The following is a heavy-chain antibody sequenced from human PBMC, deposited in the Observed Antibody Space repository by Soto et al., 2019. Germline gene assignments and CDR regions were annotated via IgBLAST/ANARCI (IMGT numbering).Heavy chain of an antibody. D-gene: IGHD3-16*01. J-gene: IGHJ3*02. CDR2: ISGSGGST. Sequence: EVQLLESGGGLVQPGGSLRLSCAASGFTFSSYAMSWVRQAPGKGLEWVSAISGSGGSTYYADSVKGRFTISRDNSKNTLYLQMNSLGAEDTAVYYCAKAGYYDYVWGSYFDAFDIWGQGTMVTVSS. CDR3: AKAGYYDYVWGSYFDAFDI. V-gene: IGHV3-23*01. CDR1: GFTFSSYA.